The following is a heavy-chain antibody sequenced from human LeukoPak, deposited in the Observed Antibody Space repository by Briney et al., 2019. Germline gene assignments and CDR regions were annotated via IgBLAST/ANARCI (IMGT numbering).Heavy chain of an antibody. D-gene: IGHD5-24*01. CDR2: ISSSGSTT. J-gene: IGHJ4*02. Sequence: PGGSLRLSCAASGFTFSTYEMNWVRQAPGKGLEWVSHISSSGSTTYYADSVKGRFTISRDNAKNSLYLQMNSLRAEDTAVYYCASPQYYFDYWGQGTLATVSS. V-gene: IGHV3-48*03. CDR1: GFTFSTYE. CDR3: ASPQYYFDY.